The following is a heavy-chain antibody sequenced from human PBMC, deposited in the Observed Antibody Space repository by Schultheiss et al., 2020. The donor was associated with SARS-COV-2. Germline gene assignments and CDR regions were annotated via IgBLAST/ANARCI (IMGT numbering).Heavy chain of an antibody. CDR3: ARGGYSGYGDDY. Sequence: SETLSLTCAISGDSVSSNSAAWNWIRQSPSRGLEWLGRTYYRSKWYNDYAVSVKSRITINPDTSKNQFSLQLSSVTAADTAVYYCARGGYSGYGDDYWGQGTLVTVSS. J-gene: IGHJ4*02. V-gene: IGHV6-1*01. CDR2: TYYRSKWYN. D-gene: IGHD5-12*01. CDR1: GDSVSSNSAA.